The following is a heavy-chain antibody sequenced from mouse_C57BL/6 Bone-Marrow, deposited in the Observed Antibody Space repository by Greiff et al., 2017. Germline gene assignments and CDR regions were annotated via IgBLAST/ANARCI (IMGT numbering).Heavy chain of an antibody. CDR2: IYPRDGST. Sequence: VQLQQSGPELVKPGASVKLSCKASGYTFTSYDINWVKQRPGQGLEWIGWIYPRDGSTKYNEKFKGKATLTVDTSSSTAYMELHSLPSEDSAVYFCARDYGGSYWYFDVWGTGTTVTVSS. CDR1: GYTFTSYD. V-gene: IGHV1-85*01. CDR3: ARDYGGSYWYFDV. D-gene: IGHD1-1*01. J-gene: IGHJ1*03.